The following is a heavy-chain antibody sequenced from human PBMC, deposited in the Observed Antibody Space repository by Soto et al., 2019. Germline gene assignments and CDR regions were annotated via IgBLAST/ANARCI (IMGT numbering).Heavy chain of an antibody. Sequence: PSETLSLTCTVSGGFISSGGYYWSWIRQHPGKGLEWIGYIYYSGSTYYNPSLKSRVTISVDTSKNQFSLKLSSVTAADTAVYYCARVYNWSYSLWGQGTLVTVSS. J-gene: IGHJ4*02. V-gene: IGHV4-31*03. CDR3: ARVYNWSYSL. CDR2: IYYSGST. CDR1: GGFISSGGYY. D-gene: IGHD1-1*01.